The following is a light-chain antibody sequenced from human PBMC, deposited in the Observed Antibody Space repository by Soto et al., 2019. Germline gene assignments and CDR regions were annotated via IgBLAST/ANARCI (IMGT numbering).Light chain of an antibody. Sequence: EVVLTQSPGTLSLSPGERATLSCRASQSISGSSLAWYQQKPGQAPRLLIYGASNRATGIPDRFSGSGSGPDFTLNISGMEPEAFAVYYCQHYGSSPLLTFGPGTKVYIK. CDR2: GAS. CDR3: QHYGSSPLLT. J-gene: IGKJ3*01. CDR1: QSISGSS. V-gene: IGKV3-20*01.